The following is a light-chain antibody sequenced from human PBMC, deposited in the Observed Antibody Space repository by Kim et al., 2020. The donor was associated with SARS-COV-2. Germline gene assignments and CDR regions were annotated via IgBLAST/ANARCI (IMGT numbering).Light chain of an antibody. CDR3: QQYDNYPWT. J-gene: IGKJ1*01. Sequence: AAVENSVSIGGRASQSVSGVLAWYQQKPGRAPKVLIYEAFSLESGVPTRFSGSGSGTEFTLTISSLQPDDFATYYCQQYDNYPWTFGQGTKVDIK. CDR2: EAF. V-gene: IGKV1-5*01. CDR1: QSVSGV.